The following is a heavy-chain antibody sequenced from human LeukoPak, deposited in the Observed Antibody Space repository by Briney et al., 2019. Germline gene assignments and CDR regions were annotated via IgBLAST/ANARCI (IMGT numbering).Heavy chain of an antibody. CDR3: TSPQYKGAVAGTGYYYMDV. J-gene: IGHJ6*03. D-gene: IGHD6-19*01. Sequence: GGSLRLSCAASGFTFSGSAMHWVRQASGKGLEWVGRIRSKANSYATAYAASVKGRFTISRDDSKNTAYLQMNSLKTEDTAVYYCTSPQYKGAVAGTGYYYMDVWGKGPRSPSP. CDR1: GFTFSGSA. V-gene: IGHV3-73*01. CDR2: IRSKANSYAT.